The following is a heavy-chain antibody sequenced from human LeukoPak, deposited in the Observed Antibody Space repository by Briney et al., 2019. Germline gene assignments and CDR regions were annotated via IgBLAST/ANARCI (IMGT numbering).Heavy chain of an antibody. CDR2: IKSDGSST. CDR1: GFTLSSYW. V-gene: IGHV3-74*01. J-gene: IGHJ5*02. CDR3: ARDVGPFWSGFLLGS. Sequence: GGSLRLSCGASGFTLSSYWMHWVRQAPGKGLVWVSRIKSDGSSTSYADSVKGRFTISRDNAKNTLYLQMSSLRAEDTAVYYCARDVGPFWSGFLLGSWGQGTLVTVSS. D-gene: IGHD3-3*01.